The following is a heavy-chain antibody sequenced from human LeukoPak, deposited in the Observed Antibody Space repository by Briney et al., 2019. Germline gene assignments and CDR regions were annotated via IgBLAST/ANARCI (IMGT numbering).Heavy chain of an antibody. CDR2: ISYDGSNK. D-gene: IGHD3-16*01. CDR1: GFTFGSYA. J-gene: IGHJ3*01. Sequence: PGRSLRLSCAASGFTFGSYAMHWVRQAPGKGLEWVAVISYDGSNKYYADSVKGRFTISRDNSKNTVFLQMDSLRVEDTAIYYCVKGKDLYGALDFWGQGTMVTVSS. V-gene: IGHV3-30-3*01. CDR3: VKGKDLYGALDF.